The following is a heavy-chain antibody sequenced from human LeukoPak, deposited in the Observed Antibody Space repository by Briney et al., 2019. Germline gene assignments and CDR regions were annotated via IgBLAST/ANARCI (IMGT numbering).Heavy chain of an antibody. J-gene: IGHJ5*02. D-gene: IGHD3-10*01. CDR2: IYTSGST. V-gene: IGHV4-4*07. CDR1: GGSISSYY. CDR3: ATTMVRGVITYINCFDP. Sequence: SETLSLTCNVSGGSISSYYWSWIRQPAGKGLEWIARIYTSGSTNYNPSLKSRVTMSVDTSKNQFSLKLSTETAADTAVYYYATTMVRGVITYINCFDPWGQGTLVTVSS.